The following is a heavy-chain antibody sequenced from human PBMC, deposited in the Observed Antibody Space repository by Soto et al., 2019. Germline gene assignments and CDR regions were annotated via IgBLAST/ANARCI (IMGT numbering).Heavy chain of an antibody. CDR3: ASVASRNWFDP. V-gene: IGHV4-59*01. CDR1: GGSISSYY. CDR2: IYYSGST. J-gene: IGHJ5*02. Sequence: QVQLQESGPGLVKPSETLSLTCTVSGGSISSYYWSWIRQPPGKGLEWIGYIYYSGSTNYNPSLKSRVTISVDTSKNQFSLKLSSVTDADTAVYYCASVASRNWFDPWGQGTLVTVSS. D-gene: IGHD2-21*01.